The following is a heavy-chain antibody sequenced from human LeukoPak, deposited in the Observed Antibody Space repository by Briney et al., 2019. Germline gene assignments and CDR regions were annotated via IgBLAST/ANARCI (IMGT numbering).Heavy chain of an antibody. J-gene: IGHJ4*02. D-gene: IGHD7-27*01. CDR2: IYSGGST. CDR3: ARLTGEFGYYFDY. V-gene: IGHV3-66*02. Sequence: GGSLRLSCAASGFTVSSNYMSWVRQDPRKGVQWVSVIYSGGSTYYADSVKGRFTISRDNSKNTLYLQMNSLRAEDTAVYYCARLTGEFGYYFDYWGQGTLVTASS. CDR1: GFTVSSNY.